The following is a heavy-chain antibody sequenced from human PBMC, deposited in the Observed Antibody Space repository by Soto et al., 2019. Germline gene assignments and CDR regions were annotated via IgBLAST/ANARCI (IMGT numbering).Heavy chain of an antibody. CDR1: GGSFSDYY. V-gene: IGHV3-11*01. D-gene: IGHD3-3*01. J-gene: IGHJ5*02. Sequence: LCLTCAVYGGSFSDYYWSWIRQAQGKGLERVSYISSSGSTIYYADSVKGRFTISRDNAKNSLYLQMNSLRAEDTAVYYCARDMQYYDFWSGPGRVWFDPWGQGTLVTVSS. CDR2: ISSSGSTI. CDR3: ARDMQYYDFWSGPGRVWFDP.